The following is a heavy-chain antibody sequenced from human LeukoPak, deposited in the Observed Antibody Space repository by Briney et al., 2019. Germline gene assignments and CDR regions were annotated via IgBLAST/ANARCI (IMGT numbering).Heavy chain of an antibody. D-gene: IGHD6-6*01. J-gene: IGHJ4*02. Sequence: PSETLSLTCTVSGYSISSGYFWGWIRQPPGKGLEWIGTIYNSGSTYYNPSLKSRVTISVDMSKNQFSLKLSSVTAADTAVYYCARGDSSSSPDFDYWGQGTLVTVSS. CDR1: GYSISSGYF. V-gene: IGHV4-38-2*02. CDR2: IYNSGST. CDR3: ARGDSSSSPDFDY.